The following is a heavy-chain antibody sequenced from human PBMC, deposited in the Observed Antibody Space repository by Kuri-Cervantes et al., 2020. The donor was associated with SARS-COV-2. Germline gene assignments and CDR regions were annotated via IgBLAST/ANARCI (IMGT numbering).Heavy chain of an antibody. D-gene: IGHD3-3*01. CDR2: INHSGST. Sequence: SETLSLTCAVYGGSFSNYYWSWIRQPPGKGLEWIGEINHSGSTNYNPSLMSRVTISVETSKNQFSLKLSSVTAADTAVYYCARHSDYSSTLLRFLDPQWGFDPWGQGTLVTVSS. J-gene: IGHJ5*02. V-gene: IGHV4-34*01. CDR3: ARHSDYSSTLLRFLDPQWGFDP. CDR1: GGSFSNYY.